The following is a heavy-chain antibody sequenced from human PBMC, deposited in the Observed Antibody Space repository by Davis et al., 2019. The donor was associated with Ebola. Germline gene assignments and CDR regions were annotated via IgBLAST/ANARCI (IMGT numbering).Heavy chain of an antibody. CDR1: GYTFTSYY. Sequence: ASEKVSCKASGYTFTSYYVHWVRQAPGQGLEWMGVINPSGGNTNYAQKFQGRVTMTRDTSTSTVYMELSSLRSDDTAVYFCARGYFGSGSYYTSSYYFDNWGQGTLVTVSS. D-gene: IGHD3-10*01. V-gene: IGHV1-46*01. J-gene: IGHJ4*02. CDR3: ARGYFGSGSYYTSSYYFDN. CDR2: INPSGGNT.